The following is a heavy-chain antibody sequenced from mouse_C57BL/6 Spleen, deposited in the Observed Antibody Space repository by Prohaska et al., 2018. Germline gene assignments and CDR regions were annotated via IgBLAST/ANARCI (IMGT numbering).Heavy chain of an antibody. D-gene: IGHD2-4*01. CDR3: ARYYDRYYAMDY. CDR2: INPNNGGT. Sequence: HGKSLEWLGDINPNNGGTIYNQKFKGKATLTVDKSSSTAYMELRSLTSEDTAVYYCARYYDRYYAMDYWGQGTSVTVSS. J-gene: IGHJ4*01. V-gene: IGHV1-18*01.